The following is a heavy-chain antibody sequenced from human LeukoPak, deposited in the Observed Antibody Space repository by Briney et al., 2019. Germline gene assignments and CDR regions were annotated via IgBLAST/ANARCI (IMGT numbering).Heavy chain of an antibody. Sequence: GESLEISCKVSGXSFTSYWIGLVRQMPGKGLEWMGIIHPGDSDTRYSPSFQGQVTISADKSISTAYLQWSSLKASDSAMYYCARHSIADYWGQGTLVTVSS. V-gene: IGHV5-51*01. D-gene: IGHD3-22*01. CDR3: ARHSIADY. J-gene: IGHJ4*02. CDR1: GXSFTSYW. CDR2: IHPGDSDT.